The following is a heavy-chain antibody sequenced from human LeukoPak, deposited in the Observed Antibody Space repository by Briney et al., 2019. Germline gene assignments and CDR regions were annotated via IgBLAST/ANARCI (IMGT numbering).Heavy chain of an antibody. D-gene: IGHD3-22*01. V-gene: IGHV1-2*04. Sequence: ASVTVSCKASGYTFTGYYMHWVRQAPGQGLEWMGWINPNSGGTNYAQKFQGWVTMTRDTSISTAYMELSRLRSDDTAVYYCARADVLGSSGYYDSGAFDIWGHGTTVTVSS. CDR3: ARADVLGSSGYYDSGAFDI. CDR2: INPNSGGT. J-gene: IGHJ3*02. CDR1: GYTFTGYY.